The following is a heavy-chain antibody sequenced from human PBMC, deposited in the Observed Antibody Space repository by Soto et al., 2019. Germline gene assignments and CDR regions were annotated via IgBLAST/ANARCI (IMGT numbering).Heavy chain of an antibody. CDR1: GYTFTSYG. Sequence: ASAKVSCNASGYTFTSYGISWVRQAPGQGLEWMGWISAYNGNTNYAQKLQGRVTMTTDTSTSTAYMELRSLRSDDTAVYYCARDGDFDWLLSYWFDPWGQGTLVTVSS. CDR2: ISAYNGNT. D-gene: IGHD3-9*01. CDR3: ARDGDFDWLLSYWFDP. V-gene: IGHV1-18*04. J-gene: IGHJ5*02.